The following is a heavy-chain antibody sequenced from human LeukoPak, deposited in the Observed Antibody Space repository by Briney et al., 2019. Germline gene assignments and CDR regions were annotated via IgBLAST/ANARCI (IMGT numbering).Heavy chain of an antibody. D-gene: IGHD6-19*01. CDR2: INTDGRRT. CDR1: GFTFSSYW. CDR3: ARGIAVSGTEGGGY. V-gene: IGHV3-74*01. J-gene: IGHJ4*02. Sequence: GGSLRLSCAASGFTFSSYWMHWVRQAPGKGLVWVSRINTDGRRTNYADSVKGRFTISRDNGKNTLYLQMNSLTAEDTALYYCARGIAVSGTEGGGYWGQGTLVTVSS.